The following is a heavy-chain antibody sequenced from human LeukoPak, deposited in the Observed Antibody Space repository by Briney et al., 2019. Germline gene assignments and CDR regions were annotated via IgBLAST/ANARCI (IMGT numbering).Heavy chain of an antibody. CDR2: ISWDGGST. V-gene: IGHV3-43*01. D-gene: IGHD1-26*01. J-gene: IGHJ4*02. CDR1: GFTFDDYT. Sequence: PGGSLRLSCAASGFTFDDYTMHWVRQTPGKGLEWVCFISWDGGSTYYADSVKGRFTISRDNSKNSLYLQMNSLRTEDTALYHCAKGHIVGAITEFDYWGQGTLVTVSS. CDR3: AKGHIVGAITEFDY.